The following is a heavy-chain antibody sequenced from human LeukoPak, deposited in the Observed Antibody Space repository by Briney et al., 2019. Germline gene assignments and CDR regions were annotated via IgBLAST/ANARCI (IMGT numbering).Heavy chain of an antibody. V-gene: IGHV5-51*01. Sequence: HGESLKISCKGSGYSFTSYWIGWVRQIPGKGLEWMGIIYPGDSDTRYSPSFQGQVTISADKSISTAYLQWSSLKASDTAMYYCARLYYGSGSYYRRASKLGYYFDYWSQGTLVTVSS. CDR3: ARLYYGSGSYYRRASKLGYYFDY. CDR1: GYSFTSYW. CDR2: IYPGDSDT. D-gene: IGHD3-10*01. J-gene: IGHJ4*02.